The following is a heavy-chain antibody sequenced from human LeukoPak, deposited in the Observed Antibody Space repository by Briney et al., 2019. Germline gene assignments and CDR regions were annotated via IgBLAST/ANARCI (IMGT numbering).Heavy chain of an antibody. J-gene: IGHJ4*02. V-gene: IGHV3-23*01. Sequence: QSGGSLRLSCAASGFTFSSFVMSWVRQAAGKGLEWVSIISATGGSTYYADSVKGRFTISRDNSKNTLYLQMNRLRAEDTAAYYCAKVGVETNYGDPYYFDYWGQGTLVTVSS. D-gene: IGHD4-17*01. CDR1: GFTFSSFV. CDR3: AKVGVETNYGDPYYFDY. CDR2: ISATGGST.